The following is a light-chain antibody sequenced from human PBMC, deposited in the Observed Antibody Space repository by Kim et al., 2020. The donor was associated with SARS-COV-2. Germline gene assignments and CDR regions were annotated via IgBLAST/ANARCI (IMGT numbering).Light chain of an antibody. Sequence: VVRQSPATLSLPPGQRATLSCRASQSVATYLAWYQQRPGQAPRLLIYDASKRATGIPARFRGSGSGTDFTLTIGTLEPEDSAVYYFQQRGNFGQGTRLEIK. CDR2: DAS. CDR3: QQRGN. V-gene: IGKV3-11*01. CDR1: QSVATY. J-gene: IGKJ5*01.